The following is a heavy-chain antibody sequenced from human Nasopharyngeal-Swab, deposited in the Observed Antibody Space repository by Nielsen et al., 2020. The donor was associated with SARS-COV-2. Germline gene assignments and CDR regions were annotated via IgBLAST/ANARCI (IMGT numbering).Heavy chain of an antibody. D-gene: IGHD6-6*01. Sequence: SVTVSCKASGGTFSSYAISWVRQAPGQGLEWMGRIIPILGIANYAQKLQGRVTVTADKSTSTAYMELSSLRSEGTAVYYCARPDSSSSVFDYWGQGTLVTVSS. CDR2: IIPILGIA. CDR1: GGTFSSYA. V-gene: IGHV1-69*04. CDR3: ARPDSSSSVFDY. J-gene: IGHJ4*02.